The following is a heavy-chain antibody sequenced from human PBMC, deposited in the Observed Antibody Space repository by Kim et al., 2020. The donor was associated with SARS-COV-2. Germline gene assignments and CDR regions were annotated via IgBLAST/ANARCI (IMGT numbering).Heavy chain of an antibody. V-gene: IGHV6-1*01. CDR3: ARGSGYDYWFDP. CDR2: TYYRSKWSN. Sequence: SQTLSLTCAISGDSVSGNSAAWNWIRQSPSRGLEWLGRTYYRSKWSNDYAASVKSRISINADTSKNQFSLQLNSVTHEDTAVYYCARGSGYDYWFDPWGQGTLVPVSS. D-gene: IGHD5-12*01. CDR1: GDSVSGNSAA. J-gene: IGHJ5*02.